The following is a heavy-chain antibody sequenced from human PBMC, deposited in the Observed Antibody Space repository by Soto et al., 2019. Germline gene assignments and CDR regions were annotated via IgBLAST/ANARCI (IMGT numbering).Heavy chain of an antibody. CDR1: GFTFSSYA. CDR2: ISGSGGST. V-gene: IGHV3-23*01. Sequence: EVQLLESGGGLVQPGGSLRLSCAASGFTFSSYAMSWVRQAPGKGLEWVSAISGSGGSTYYADSVKGRFTISRDNSKNTLYLQMNSLRAEDTAVYYCAKVALIRLGELSLWDYWGQGTLVTVSS. D-gene: IGHD3-16*02. J-gene: IGHJ4*02. CDR3: AKVALIRLGELSLWDY.